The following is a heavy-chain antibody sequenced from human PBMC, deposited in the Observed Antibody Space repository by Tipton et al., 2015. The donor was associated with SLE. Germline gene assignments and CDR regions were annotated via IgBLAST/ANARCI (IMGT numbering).Heavy chain of an antibody. CDR3: ARAWIAVQEGDY. J-gene: IGHJ4*02. V-gene: IGHV1-18*01. D-gene: IGHD6-19*01. CDR1: GYTFTTYG. Sequence: QSGAEVKKPGSSVKVSCKASGYTFTTYGISWVRQAPGQGLEWMGWISTYNGNTNYAQKLQGRVTMTSDTSTSTAYMELRSLRSEDTAVYYCARAWIAVQEGDYWGQGTLVTVSS. CDR2: ISTYNGNT.